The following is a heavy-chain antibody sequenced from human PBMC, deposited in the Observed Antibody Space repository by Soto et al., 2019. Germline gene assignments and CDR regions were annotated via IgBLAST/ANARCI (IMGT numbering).Heavy chain of an antibody. D-gene: IGHD6-13*01. V-gene: IGHV3-30*18. J-gene: IGHJ5*02. Sequence: QVQLVESGGGVVQPGRSLRLSCAASRFDFNTYGLHWVRQAPGKGLEWVAAISFDGGNQYYADSVKGRFTISRDKSNSTLYLQMNSLGAEDTATYFCAKDSSVTAAGSGGWFDPWGPGTLVIVSS. CDR3: AKDSSVTAAGSGGWFDP. CDR2: ISFDGGNQ. CDR1: RFDFNTYG.